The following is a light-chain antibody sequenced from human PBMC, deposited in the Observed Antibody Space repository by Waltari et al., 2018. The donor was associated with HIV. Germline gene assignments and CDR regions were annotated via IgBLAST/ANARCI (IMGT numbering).Light chain of an antibody. V-gene: IGLV3-21*02. J-gene: IGLJ7*01. CDR2: DDR. Sequence: SSVLTQPPSVSVAPGQTARIPCGGPNIGSKSVRWYQQRPGQAPVLVVYDDRVRPSGIPERFSGSNSGNTATLTISRVEAGDEADYYCHVWNSTSDLGVFGGGTQLTVL. CDR3: HVWNSTSDLGV. CDR1: NIGSKS.